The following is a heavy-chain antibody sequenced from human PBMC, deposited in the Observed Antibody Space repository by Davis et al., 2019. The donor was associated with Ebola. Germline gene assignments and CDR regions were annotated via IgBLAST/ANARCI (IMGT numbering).Heavy chain of an antibody. D-gene: IGHD3-22*01. Sequence: ASVKVSCKASGYTFTSYGISWVRQAPGQGLEWMGWISAYNGNTNYAQKLQGRVTMTTDTSTSTAYMELRSLRSEDTAVYYCARVLGVVVIHDAFDIWGQGTMVTVSS. V-gene: IGHV1-18*01. CDR2: ISAYNGNT. CDR1: GYTFTSYG. J-gene: IGHJ3*02. CDR3: ARVLGVVVIHDAFDI.